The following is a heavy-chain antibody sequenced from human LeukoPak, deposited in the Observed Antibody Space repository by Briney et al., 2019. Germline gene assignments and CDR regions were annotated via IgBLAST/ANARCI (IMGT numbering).Heavy chain of an antibody. J-gene: IGHJ5*02. V-gene: IGHV3-33*01. CDR2: IWYDGSNK. Sequence: SGGSLRLSCAASGFTFSSYGMHWVRQAPGKGLEWVAVIWYDGSNKYYADSVKGRFTISRDNSKNTLYLQMNSLRAEDTAVYYCAREVVVNEGWFDPWGQGTLVTVSS. CDR1: GFTFSSYG. CDR3: AREVVVNEGWFDP. D-gene: IGHD2-15*01.